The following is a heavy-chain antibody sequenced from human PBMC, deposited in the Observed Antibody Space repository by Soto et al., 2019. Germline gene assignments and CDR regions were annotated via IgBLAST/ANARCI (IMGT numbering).Heavy chain of an antibody. CDR1: GYSFTSYW. Sequence: GESLKISCKGSGYSFTSYWIGWVRQMPGKGLEWMGIIYPGDSDTRYSPSFQGQVTISVDKSISTAYLQWSSLKASDTAMYYCARTSAAGKYYDGMDVWGQGTTVTVSS. CDR2: IYPGDSDT. CDR3: ARTSAAGKYYDGMDV. J-gene: IGHJ6*02. V-gene: IGHV5-51*01. D-gene: IGHD6-13*01.